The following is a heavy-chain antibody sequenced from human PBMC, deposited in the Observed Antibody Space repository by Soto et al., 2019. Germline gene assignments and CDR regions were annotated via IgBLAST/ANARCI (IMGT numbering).Heavy chain of an antibody. D-gene: IGHD1-26*01. CDR3: AKDGADTGTYYFDY. Sequence: QVQLVESGGGVVQPGRSLRLSCAGSNFTFSNYGMHWVRQAPGKGLEWVALISNDGSNKYYTDSVKGRFTISRDNSRNTLSLQMNSLRADDTAVYYCAKDGADTGTYYFDYWGQGTLITVSS. CDR1: NFTFSNYG. CDR2: ISNDGSNK. V-gene: IGHV3-30*18. J-gene: IGHJ4*02.